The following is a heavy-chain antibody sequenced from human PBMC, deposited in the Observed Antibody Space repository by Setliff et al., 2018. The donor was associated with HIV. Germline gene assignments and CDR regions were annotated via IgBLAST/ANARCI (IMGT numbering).Heavy chain of an antibody. V-gene: IGHV1-8*01. CDR1: GYTFTKFD. CDR3: ARGATTAGLIDY. CDR2: MNPNSGNT. Sequence: ASVKVSCKASGYTFTKFDINWVRQATGQGLEWMGWMNPNSGNTGFAQKFQGRVTMTRDTSITTAYMELSRLKSDDTAVYYCARGATTAGLIDYWGQGTLVTVSS. J-gene: IGHJ4*02. D-gene: IGHD4-4*01.